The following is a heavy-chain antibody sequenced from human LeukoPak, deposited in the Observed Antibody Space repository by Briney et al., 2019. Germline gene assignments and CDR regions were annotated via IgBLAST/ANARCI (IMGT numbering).Heavy chain of an antibody. CDR3: ARVQYFYASSAYYNDY. V-gene: IGHV4-34*01. CDR2: INHSGST. Sequence: SETLSHPRDVYCVHLSGLHWSWIRQPPGKGLEWNGEINHSGSTNYNPSLKSPVTISIDTSKNQFALKLSSVTAADTAVYYCARVQYFYASSAYYNDYWGQGTRVTVFS. CDR1: CVHLSGLH. J-gene: IGHJ4*02. D-gene: IGHD3-22*01.